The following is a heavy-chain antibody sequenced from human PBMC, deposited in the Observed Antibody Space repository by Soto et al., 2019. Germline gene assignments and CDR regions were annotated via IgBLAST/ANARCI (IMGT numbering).Heavy chain of an antibody. CDR2: ISSSSSYI. Sequence: GGSLRLSCAASGFTFSSYSMNWVRQAPGKGLEWVSSISSSSSYIYYADSVKGRFTISRDNAKNSLYLQMNSLRAEDTAVYYCARSGDWEYQLPPDMDHWGQGTLVTVSS. D-gene: IGHD2-2*01. CDR1: GFTFSSYS. CDR3: ARSGDWEYQLPPDMDH. V-gene: IGHV3-21*01. J-gene: IGHJ4*02.